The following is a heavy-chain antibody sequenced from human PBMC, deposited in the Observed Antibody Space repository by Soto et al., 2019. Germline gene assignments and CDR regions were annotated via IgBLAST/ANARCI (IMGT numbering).Heavy chain of an antibody. V-gene: IGHV4-59*01. J-gene: IGHJ4*02. Sequence: SETLSLTCTFSCGSINDFYWSWIRQPPGKGLEWIGYIYYSGSTDYNPSLKGRVTISVDTSKNQFSLKLRSVTAADTAAYYCARVGGVAARTFDYWGQGTLVTVSS. CDR2: IYYSGST. CDR1: CGSINDFY. D-gene: IGHD6-6*01. CDR3: ARVGGVAARTFDY.